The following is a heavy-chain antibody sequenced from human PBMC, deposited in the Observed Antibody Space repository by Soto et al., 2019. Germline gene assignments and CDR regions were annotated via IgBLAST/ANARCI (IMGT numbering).Heavy chain of an antibody. Sequence: SETLSLTCTVSGGSVSSGSYYWSWIRQPPGKGLEWIGYIYYSGSTNYNPSLKSRVTISVDTSKNQFSLKLSSVTAADTAVYYCARGEAGRYYYYGMDVWGQGTTVTVSS. V-gene: IGHV4-61*01. J-gene: IGHJ6*02. CDR3: ARGEAGRYYYYGMDV. D-gene: IGHD1-1*01. CDR2: IYYSGST. CDR1: GGSVSSGSYY.